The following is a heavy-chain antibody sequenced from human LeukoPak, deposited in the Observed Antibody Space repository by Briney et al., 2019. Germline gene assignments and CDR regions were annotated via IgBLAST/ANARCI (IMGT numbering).Heavy chain of an antibody. CDR1: GGSISSSSYY. CDR2: INHSGST. D-gene: IGHD3-9*01. Sequence: PSETLSLTCTVSGGSISSSSYYWGWIRQPPGTGLEWIGEINHSGSTNYNPSLKSRVTISVDTSKNQFSLKLSSVTAADTAVYYCARRGITIFRQYNWFDPWGQGTLVTVSS. J-gene: IGHJ5*02. V-gene: IGHV4-39*07. CDR3: ARRGITIFRQYNWFDP.